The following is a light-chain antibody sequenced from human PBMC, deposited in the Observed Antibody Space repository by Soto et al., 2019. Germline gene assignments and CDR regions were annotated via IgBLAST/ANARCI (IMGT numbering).Light chain of an antibody. CDR1: QNINNY. Sequence: DIQMTQSPSSLSASVGDIVTITCQASQNINNYLNWYQQKPGRAPKLLIYDASNLEAGVPSRFRGSGSGTDFTFTISRLQPEDIAVYYCQQYGSLPFTFGQGTRLEIK. V-gene: IGKV1-33*01. J-gene: IGKJ5*01. CDR2: DAS. CDR3: QQYGSLPFT.